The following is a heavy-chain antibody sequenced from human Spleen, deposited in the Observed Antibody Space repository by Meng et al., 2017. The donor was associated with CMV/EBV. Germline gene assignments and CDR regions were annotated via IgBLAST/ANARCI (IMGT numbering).Heavy chain of an antibody. CDR3: AKDLSARRDGYNWDH. CDR2: ISWDGGST. D-gene: IGHD5-24*01. Sequence: SGLTFDDYTMHWVRQAPGKGLEWVSLISWDGGSTYYADSVKGRFTISRDNSKNSLYLQMNSLRTEDTALYYCAKDLSARRDGYNWDHWGQGTLVTVSS. V-gene: IGHV3-43*01. CDR1: GLTFDDYT. J-gene: IGHJ4*02.